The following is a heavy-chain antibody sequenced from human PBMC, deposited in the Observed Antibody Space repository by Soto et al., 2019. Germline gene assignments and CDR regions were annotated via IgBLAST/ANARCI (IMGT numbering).Heavy chain of an antibody. CDR2: INSDGSST. Sequence: GGSLRLSCAASGFTFSSYWMHWVRQAPGKGLVWVSRINSDGSSTSYADSVKGRFTISRDNAKNTLYLQMNSLRAEDTAVYYCARPTIPAVVPAATHYYYYMDVWGKGTTVTVSS. CDR1: GFTFSSYW. V-gene: IGHV3-74*01. D-gene: IGHD2-2*01. J-gene: IGHJ6*03. CDR3: ARPTIPAVVPAATHYYYYMDV.